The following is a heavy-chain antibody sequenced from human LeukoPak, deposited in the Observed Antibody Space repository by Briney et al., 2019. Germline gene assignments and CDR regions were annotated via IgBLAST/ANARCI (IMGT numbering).Heavy chain of an antibody. CDR2: MNPNSGNT. J-gene: IGHJ3*02. CDR1: GYTFTSYD. D-gene: IGHD1-26*01. CDR3: ARGGGSDSGGGEAFDI. V-gene: IGHV1-8*01. Sequence: ASVKVSCKASGYTFTSYDINWVRQAPGQGLEWMGWMNPNSGNTGYAQKFQGRVTMTRNTSISTAYMEPSSPRSEDTAVYYCARGGGSDSGGGEAFDIWGQGTMVTVSS.